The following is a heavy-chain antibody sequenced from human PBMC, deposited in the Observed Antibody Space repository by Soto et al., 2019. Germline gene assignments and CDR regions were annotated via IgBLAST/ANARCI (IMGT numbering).Heavy chain of an antibody. CDR3: ARDGGYCISTRCWFYGMDV. CDR2: IIPIFGTA. J-gene: IGHJ6*02. Sequence: QVQLVQSGAEVKKPGSSVKVSCKASGGTFSSYAISWVRQAPGQGLEWMGGIIPIFGTANYAQKFQGRVTITADESTSTAYMELSSLRSEDTAVYYCARDGGYCISTRCWFYGMDVWGQGTTVTVSS. D-gene: IGHD2-2*01. CDR1: GGTFSSYA. V-gene: IGHV1-69*12.